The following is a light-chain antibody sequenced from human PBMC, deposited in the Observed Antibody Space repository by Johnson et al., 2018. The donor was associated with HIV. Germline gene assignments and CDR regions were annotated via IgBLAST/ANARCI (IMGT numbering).Light chain of an antibody. CDR3: GTWDSTLSSGQV. Sequence: QSVLTQPPSVSAAPGQKVTISCSGSSSNIGNNYVSWYQQLPGTAPKLLIYENNKRPSGIPDRFSGSKSGTSATLGITGLQTGDEAHYYCGTWDSTLSSGQVFGTGTKVTGL. J-gene: IGLJ1*01. V-gene: IGLV1-51*02. CDR2: ENN. CDR1: SSNIGNNY.